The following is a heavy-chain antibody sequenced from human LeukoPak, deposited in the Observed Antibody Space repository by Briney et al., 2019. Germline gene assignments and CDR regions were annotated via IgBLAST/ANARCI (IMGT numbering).Heavy chain of an antibody. Sequence: GGSLRLSCAVSGFSVSSNYMSWVRQAPGKGLEWVSLIIGSSGSTFYADSVKGRFTISRDKSKNTLYLQMNSLRAEDTAVYYCAKGAYDYIEIAYLDYWGQGSLVTVSS. D-gene: IGHD5-12*01. CDR3: AKGAYDYIEIAYLDY. CDR1: GFSVSSNY. J-gene: IGHJ4*02. CDR2: IIGSSGST. V-gene: IGHV3-23*01.